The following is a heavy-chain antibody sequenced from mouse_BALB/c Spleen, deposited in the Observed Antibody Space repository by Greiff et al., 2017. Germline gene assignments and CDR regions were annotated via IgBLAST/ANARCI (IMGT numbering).Heavy chain of an antibody. J-gene: IGHJ2*01. CDR3: ARGKGAFDY. CDR1: GFTFSSFG. Sequence: EVQRVESGGGLVQPGGSRKLSCAASGFTFSSFGMHWVRQAPEKGLEWVAYISSGSSTIYYADTVKGRFTISRDNPKNTLFLQMTSLRSEDTAMYYCARGKGAFDYWGQGTTLTVSS. D-gene: IGHD1-3*01. V-gene: IGHV5-17*02. CDR2: ISSGSSTI.